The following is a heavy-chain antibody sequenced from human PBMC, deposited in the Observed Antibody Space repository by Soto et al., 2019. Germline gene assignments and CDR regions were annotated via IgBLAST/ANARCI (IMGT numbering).Heavy chain of an antibody. CDR3: ASGYYYDSSGQIHY. CDR1: GYTFTGYY. Sequence: ASVKVSCKASGYTFTGYYMHWVRQAPGQGLEWMGWINPNSGGTNYAQKLQGRVTMTRDTSISTAYMELSRLRSDDTAVYYCASGYYYDSSGQIHYWGQGNLVTVSS. V-gene: IGHV1-2*02. J-gene: IGHJ4*02. CDR2: INPNSGGT. D-gene: IGHD3-22*01.